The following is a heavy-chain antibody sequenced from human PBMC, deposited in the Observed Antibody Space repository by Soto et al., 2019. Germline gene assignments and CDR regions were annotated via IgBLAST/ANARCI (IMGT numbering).Heavy chain of an antibody. V-gene: IGHV4-59*08. J-gene: IGHJ5*02. CDR2: ICYSGST. D-gene: IGHD3-10*01. Sequence: PSETLSLTCTVSGGSIRSYCWTWIRQPPGEGLEWIGSICYSGSTYYNPSLKSRVTISVDTSKNQFSLKLSSVTAADTAVYYCARHPLWFGELLNWFDPWGQGTLVTVSS. CDR3: ARHPLWFGELLNWFDP. CDR1: GGSIRSYC.